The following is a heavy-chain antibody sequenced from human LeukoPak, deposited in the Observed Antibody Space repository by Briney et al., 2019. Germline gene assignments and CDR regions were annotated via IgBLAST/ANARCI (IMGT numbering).Heavy chain of an antibody. V-gene: IGHV4-39*01. CDR3: ARIKEVRRGGPNWFDP. D-gene: IGHD3-10*01. Sequence: PSETLSLTCSVSGGSITSSSYYWGWIRQSPEKGLEWIVSIHYTGRTDYNPSLKSRVTISVDRSENQVSLKVRSVTAADTAVYYCARIKEVRRGGPNWFDPWGQGTLVTVSS. J-gene: IGHJ5*02. CDR2: IHYTGRT. CDR1: GGSITSSSYY.